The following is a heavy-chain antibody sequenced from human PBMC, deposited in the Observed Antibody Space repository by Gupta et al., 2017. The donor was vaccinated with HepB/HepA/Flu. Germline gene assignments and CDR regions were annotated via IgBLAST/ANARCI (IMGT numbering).Heavy chain of an antibody. Sequence: EVQLVESGGGLVQPGGSLRLSCAASGFTFRSYLMHWVRQAPGKGLVWVSRINTDGSATNYADSVKGRFTISRDNAKNTLYLEMNRLRAEDTAVYYCSTMTMVRGVFPWGQGTLVTVSS. CDR1: GFTFRSYL. CDR2: INTDGSAT. D-gene: IGHD3-10*01. J-gene: IGHJ5*02. CDR3: STMTMVRGVFP. V-gene: IGHV3-74*01.